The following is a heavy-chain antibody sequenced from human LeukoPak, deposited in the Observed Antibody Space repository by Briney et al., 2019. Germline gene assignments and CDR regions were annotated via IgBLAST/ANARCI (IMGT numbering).Heavy chain of an antibody. CDR3: ATFGWRTHINFDY. CDR2: FGPEDGET. CDR1: GYTLTELS. V-gene: IGHV1-24*01. Sequence: GASVKVSCKVSGYTLTELSMHWVRQAPGKGLEWMGGFGPEDGETIYAQKFQGRVTMTEDTSTDTAYMELSSLRSEDTAVYYCATFGWRTHINFDYWGQGTLVTVSS. D-gene: IGHD2-21*01. J-gene: IGHJ4*02.